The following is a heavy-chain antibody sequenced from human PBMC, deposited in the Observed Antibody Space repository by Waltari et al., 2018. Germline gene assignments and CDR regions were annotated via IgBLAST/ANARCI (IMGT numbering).Heavy chain of an antibody. CDR2: VETEKGET. V-gene: IGHV1-69-2*01. CDR3: ATGYCSGGSCHNWFDP. CDR1: GYTFTDYY. Sequence: EVQLVQSGAEVKKPGATVKISCKVSGYTFTDYYMHWVQQAPGKGLEWMGRVETEKGETKYAEMVKGRVNITADTSTDTAYMELSSLRAEDTAVYYCATGYCSGGSCHNWFDPWGQGTLVTVSS. D-gene: IGHD2-15*01. J-gene: IGHJ5*02.